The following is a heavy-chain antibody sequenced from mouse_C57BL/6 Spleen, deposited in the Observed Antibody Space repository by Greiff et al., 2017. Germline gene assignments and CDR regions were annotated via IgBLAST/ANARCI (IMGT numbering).Heavy chain of an antibody. Sequence: VQLQQSGAELARPGASVKLSCKASGYTFTSYGISWVKQRTGQGLEWIGEIYPRSGNTYYNEKVKGKATLTADKSSSTAYMELRSLTSEDSAVYYCARCVYYGNSFYAMDYWGQGTSVTVSS. V-gene: IGHV1-81*01. J-gene: IGHJ4*01. CDR2: IYPRSGNT. CDR3: ARCVYYGNSFYAMDY. CDR1: GYTFTSYG. D-gene: IGHD2-1*01.